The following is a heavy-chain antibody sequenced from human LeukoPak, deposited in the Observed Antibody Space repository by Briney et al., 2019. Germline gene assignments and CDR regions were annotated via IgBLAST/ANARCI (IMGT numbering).Heavy chain of an antibody. Sequence: GGSLRLSCAASGFVVNDYYMNWIRLAPGKGLEVVSYISSRYNLIYYADSVKGRFTISTDNSKNPVFLQLNRLTVEDTALYYCAREEWFRWEFWGQGVLVTVSS. CDR2: ISSRYNLI. V-gene: IGHV3-11*01. CDR1: GFVVNDYY. J-gene: IGHJ4*02. D-gene: IGHD3-3*01. CDR3: AREEWFRWEF.